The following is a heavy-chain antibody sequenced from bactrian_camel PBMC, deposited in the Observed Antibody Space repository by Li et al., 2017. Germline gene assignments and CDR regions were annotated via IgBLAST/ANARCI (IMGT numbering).Heavy chain of an antibody. V-gene: IGHV3S55*01. CDR2: IISVGTP. D-gene: IGHD2*01. J-gene: IGHJ4*01. CDR1: GFTFRDSD. Sequence: HVQLVESGGGSVRAGETLRLSCTASGFTFRDSDMGWYRQAPGKDHELISSIISVGTPYVATSVKGRFTISRDNAKNTLYLQMNSLKPEDTALYYCVAYPTSGDYHRILAYWGQGTQVTVS. CDR3: VAYPTSGDYHRILAY.